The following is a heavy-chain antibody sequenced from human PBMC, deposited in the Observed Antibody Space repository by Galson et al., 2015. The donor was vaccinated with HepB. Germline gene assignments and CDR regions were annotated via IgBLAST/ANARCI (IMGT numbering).Heavy chain of an antibody. CDR1: GITFSTYV. D-gene: IGHD2-21*01. J-gene: IGHJ4*02. Sequence: SLRLSCAAPGITFSTYVMSWVRQAPGKGLEWVPSIVGRGESAFYADSVKVRFTISRDNSRNTLYLQMNRLRADDTAIYYCAKTSYCDGGPCFSGYFDSWGQGTLVAVSS. CDR2: IVGRGESA. V-gene: IGHV3-23*01. CDR3: AKTSYCDGGPCFSGYFDS.